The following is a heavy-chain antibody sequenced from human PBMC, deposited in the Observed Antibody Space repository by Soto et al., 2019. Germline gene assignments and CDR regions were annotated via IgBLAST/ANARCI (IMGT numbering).Heavy chain of an antibody. D-gene: IGHD5-18*01. CDR1: GGSISSYY. J-gene: IGHJ4*02. V-gene: IGHV4-4*07. Sequence: SETLSLTCTVSGGSISSYYWSWIRQPAGKGLEWIGRIYTSGSTNYNPSLKSRVTMSVDTSKNQFSLKLSSVTAADTAVYYCARDLTPLVDTAMVAHFDYWGQGTLVTVSS. CDR2: IYTSGST. CDR3: ARDLTPLVDTAMVAHFDY.